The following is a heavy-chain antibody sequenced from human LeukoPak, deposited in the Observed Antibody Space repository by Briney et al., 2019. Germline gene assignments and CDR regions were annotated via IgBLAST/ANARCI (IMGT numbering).Heavy chain of an antibody. D-gene: IGHD3-22*01. Sequence: PRVSLRLSCAASGFTFSSYAMTWVRQAPGKGLEWISAISGSAYSTSYADSVKGRFTISRDNSKNTLYLQMNSLRAEDTAVYYCARNSSGFKLGDAFDIWGQGTMVTVSS. V-gene: IGHV3-23*01. CDR3: ARNSSGFKLGDAFDI. CDR2: ISGSAYST. CDR1: GFTFSSYA. J-gene: IGHJ3*02.